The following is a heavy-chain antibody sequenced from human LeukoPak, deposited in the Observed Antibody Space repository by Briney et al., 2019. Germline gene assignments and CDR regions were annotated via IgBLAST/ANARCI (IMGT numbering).Heavy chain of an antibody. CDR2: MNPNSGNT. Sequence: ASVKVSCKASGYTVTSYDINWVRQATGQGLEGMGWMNPNSGNTGYAQKFQGRVAMTRNTSISTAYMELSSLRSEDTAVYYCARPLVNYDFWSGYSYVGAFDIWGQGTMVTVSS. J-gene: IGHJ3*02. D-gene: IGHD3-3*01. CDR3: ARPLVNYDFWSGYSYVGAFDI. CDR1: GYTVTSYD. V-gene: IGHV1-8*01.